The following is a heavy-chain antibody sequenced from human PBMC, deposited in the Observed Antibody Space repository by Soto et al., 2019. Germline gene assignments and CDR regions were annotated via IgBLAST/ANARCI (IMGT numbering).Heavy chain of an antibody. D-gene: IGHD5-18*01. CDR2: SKNKANSYTT. Sequence: PGGSLRLSCVASGFTFTDHHMDWVRQAPGQGLEWVGRSKNKANSYTTEYAASVRGRFTISRDDSRNSLYLQMNSLKTDDTAVYYCARARTVEAATHFDSWGEGTLVTVSS. V-gene: IGHV3-72*01. J-gene: IGHJ4*02. CDR3: ARARTVEAATHFDS. CDR1: GFTFTDHH.